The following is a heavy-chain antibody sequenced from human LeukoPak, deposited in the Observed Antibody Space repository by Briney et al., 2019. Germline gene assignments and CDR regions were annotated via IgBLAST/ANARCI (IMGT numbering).Heavy chain of an antibody. CDR1: GGSISRYY. CDR3: ARNSIAAAGTALDY. CDR2: IYYSGST. D-gene: IGHD6-13*01. Sequence: SETLSLTCTVSGGSISRYYWSWIRQPPGKGLEWSGYIYYSGSTNYNPSLKSRVTISVDTSKNQFSLKLSSVTAADTAVYYCARNSIAAAGTALDYWGQGTLVTVSS. J-gene: IGHJ4*02. V-gene: IGHV4-59*08.